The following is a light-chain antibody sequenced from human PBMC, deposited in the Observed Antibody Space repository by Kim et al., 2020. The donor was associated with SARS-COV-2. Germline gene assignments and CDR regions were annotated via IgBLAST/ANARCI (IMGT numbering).Light chain of an antibody. CDR2: DVS. V-gene: IGLV2-14*03. Sequence: GQSITISCTGTSSDVGGYNYVSWYQQHPGKAPKLMIYDVSYRPSGVSNRFSGSKSGNTASLTISGLQPDDEADYYCSSYTSSSTYVFGSGTQLTVL. CDR3: SSYTSSSTYV. CDR1: SSDVGGYNY. J-gene: IGLJ1*01.